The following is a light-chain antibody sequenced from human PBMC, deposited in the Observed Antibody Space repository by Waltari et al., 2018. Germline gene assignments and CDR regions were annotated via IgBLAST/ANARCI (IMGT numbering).Light chain of an antibody. CDR1: QSISSW. V-gene: IGKV1-5*03. CDR3: QQYNSIQRT. CDR2: KAS. J-gene: IGKJ1*01. Sequence: DIQMTQSPSTLSASVGDRVTITCRASQSISSWLAWYQQKPGKAPKLLIYKASSLESGVPSRCSGSGSGTEFTLTISSLQPDDFATYYCQQYNSIQRTFGQGTKVEIK.